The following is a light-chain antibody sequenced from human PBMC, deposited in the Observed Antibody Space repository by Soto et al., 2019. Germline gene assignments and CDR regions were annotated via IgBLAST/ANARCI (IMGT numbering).Light chain of an antibody. J-gene: IGKJ1*01. CDR2: DAS. V-gene: IGKV1-5*01. CDR3: QQYGTYLWT. CDR1: QSISSW. Sequence: DIQMTQSPSTLSASVGDRVTITCRASQSISSWLAWFQQKPGKAPKLLMYDASSLESGVPSRFSGNGSGTEFTLTISSLQPDDFATYYCQQYGTYLWTFGQGTKVDIK.